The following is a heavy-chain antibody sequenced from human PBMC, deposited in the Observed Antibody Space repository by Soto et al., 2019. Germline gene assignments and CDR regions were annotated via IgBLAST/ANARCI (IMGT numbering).Heavy chain of an antibody. D-gene: IGHD6-19*01. CDR3: TKEMRYSDGWYGRFNI. J-gene: IGHJ3*02. CDR2: IKSKSDGGTT. Sequence: EVQLVESGGGLVKPGGSLRLSCAAAGISLSSAWMDWVRQAPGKGLEWDGRIKSKSDGGTTDFAAPVKGRFTISRDDSRNALFEQLNNLENEDAAMYYCTKEMRYSDGWYGRFNIWGQGAMITVSS. V-gene: IGHV3-15*01. CDR1: GISLSSAW.